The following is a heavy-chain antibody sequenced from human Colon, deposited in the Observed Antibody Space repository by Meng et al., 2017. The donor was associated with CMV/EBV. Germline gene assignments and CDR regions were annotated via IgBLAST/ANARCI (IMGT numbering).Heavy chain of an antibody. J-gene: IGHJ4*02. CDR1: GFTFRTYA. D-gene: IGHD3-10*02. Sequence: SCAASGFTFRTYAMGWVRQGAGKGLEWVSSISGSGTATFYADSVRGRFTISRDSSKNTVSLQMNNLRADDTARYYCAKSLFGMGQVVYFDSWGQGTLVTVSS. CDR2: ISGSGTAT. V-gene: IGHV3-23*01. CDR3: AKSLFGMGQVVYFDS.